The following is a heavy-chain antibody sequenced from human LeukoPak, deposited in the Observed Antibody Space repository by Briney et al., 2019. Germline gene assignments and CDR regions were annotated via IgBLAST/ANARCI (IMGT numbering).Heavy chain of an antibody. Sequence: GGSLRLSCAASGFTFSSYGMHWVRQAPGKGLEWVAFIRYDGSNKYYADSVKGRFTISRDNSKNTLYLQMNSLRAEDTAVYYCARGLLVAPGWDYWGQGTLVTVSS. CDR3: ARGLLVAPGWDY. CDR1: GFTFSSYG. J-gene: IGHJ4*02. CDR2: IRYDGSNK. D-gene: IGHD2-8*02. V-gene: IGHV3-30*02.